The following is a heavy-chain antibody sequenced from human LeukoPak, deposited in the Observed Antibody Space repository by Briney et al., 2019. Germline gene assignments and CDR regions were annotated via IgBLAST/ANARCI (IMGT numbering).Heavy chain of an antibody. CDR1: GYTLTELS. CDR2: ISAYNGNT. J-gene: IGHJ3*02. V-gene: IGHV1-18*01. Sequence: ASVKVSCKVSGYTLTELSMHWVRQAPGQGLEWMGWISAYNGNTNYAQKLQGRVTMTTDTSTSTAYMELRSLRSDDTAVYYCARAGEARDAFDIWGQGTMVTVSS. D-gene: IGHD6-6*01. CDR3: ARAGEARDAFDI.